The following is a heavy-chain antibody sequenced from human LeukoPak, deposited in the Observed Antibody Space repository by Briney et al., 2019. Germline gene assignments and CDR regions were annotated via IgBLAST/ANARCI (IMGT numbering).Heavy chain of an antibody. Sequence: GGSLRLSCAASGFTFSSYWMHWVRQAPGKGLVWVSRINRHGSSPTYADSAEGRFPISRDNAENTLYLQMNSLRSEDPAVYYFARGQLHPFDYWGQGTMVTVSS. J-gene: IGHJ4*01. V-gene: IGHV3-74*01. CDR3: ARGQLHPFDY. CDR2: INRHGSSP. CDR1: GFTFSSYW. D-gene: IGHD1-1*01.